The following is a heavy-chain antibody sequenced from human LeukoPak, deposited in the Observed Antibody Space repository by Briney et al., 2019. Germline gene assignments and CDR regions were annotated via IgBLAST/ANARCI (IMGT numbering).Heavy chain of an antibody. V-gene: IGHV1-2*02. D-gene: IGHD3-22*01. CDR2: INPNSGGT. Sequence: ASVKVSCKSSGYTFTGYYMHWVRQAPGQGLEWVGWINPNSGGTNYAQKFQGSVTMTRDTSISTDYMELSRLRSDDTAVYYCLLTLYYYDSSGYYPYWGQGTLVTVSS. CDR3: LLTLYYYDSSGYYPY. CDR1: GYTFTGYY. J-gene: IGHJ4*02.